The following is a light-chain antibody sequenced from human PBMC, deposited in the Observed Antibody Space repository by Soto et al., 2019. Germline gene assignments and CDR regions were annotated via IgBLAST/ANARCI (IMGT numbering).Light chain of an antibody. Sequence: DIQMTQSPSTLPASVGDRVTITCRASQSISAWLAWYQQKPGKAPNLLIYDVSTLDSGVPSRFSGSGSGTDFTLTISSLHPDDFATYYCQQYNSYSPTFGQGTKVDIK. CDR3: QQYNSYSPT. J-gene: IGKJ1*01. CDR2: DVS. V-gene: IGKV1-5*01. CDR1: QSISAW.